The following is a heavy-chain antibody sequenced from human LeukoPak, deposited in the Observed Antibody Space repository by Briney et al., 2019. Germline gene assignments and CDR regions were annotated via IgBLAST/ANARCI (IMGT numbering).Heavy chain of an antibody. V-gene: IGHV3-21*04. CDR1: GFTFSSYS. D-gene: IGHD4-11*01. J-gene: IGHJ4*02. CDR2: ISSSSSYI. CDR3: AKDRLQLAFYYFDY. Sequence: GGSLRLSCAASGFTFSSYSMNWVRQAPGKGLEWVSSISSSSSYIYYADSVKGRFTISRDNAKNSLYLQMNSLRAEDTAVYYCAKDRLQLAFYYFDYWGQGTLVTVSS.